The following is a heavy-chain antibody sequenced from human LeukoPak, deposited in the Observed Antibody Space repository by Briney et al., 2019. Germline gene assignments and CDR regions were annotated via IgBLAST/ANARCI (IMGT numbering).Heavy chain of an antibody. Sequence: SETLSLTCTVSGGSISSGGYYWGWIRQPPGKGLEWIGSIYYSGNTYDSPSLKSRVTTSVDTSKNQFSLKLSSVTAADTAVYYCARRFVGYDSSWGASDIWGQGTMVTVSS. D-gene: IGHD6-13*01. V-gene: IGHV4-39*07. J-gene: IGHJ3*02. CDR1: GGSISSGGYY. CDR2: IYYSGNT. CDR3: ARRFVGYDSSWGASDI.